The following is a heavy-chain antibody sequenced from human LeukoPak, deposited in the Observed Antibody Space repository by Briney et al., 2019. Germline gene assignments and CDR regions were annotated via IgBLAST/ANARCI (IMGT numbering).Heavy chain of an antibody. CDR2: INWNGGST. CDR3: ARISGYYSLLRGNPEEDAFDI. J-gene: IGHJ3*02. CDR1: GFTFDDYG. Sequence: GGSLRLSCAASGFTFDDYGMSWVRQAPGKGLEWVSGINWNGGSTGYADSVKGRFTISRDNAKNSLYLQMNSLRAEDTALYYCARISGYYSLLRGNPEEDAFDIWGQGTMVTVSS. D-gene: IGHD3-22*01. V-gene: IGHV3-20*04.